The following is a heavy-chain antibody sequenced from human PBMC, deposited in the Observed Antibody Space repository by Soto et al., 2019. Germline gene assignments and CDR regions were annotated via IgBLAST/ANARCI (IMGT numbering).Heavy chain of an antibody. CDR3: ARKILGSTTRPNYWYFDL. D-gene: IGHD7-27*01. V-gene: IGHV3-23*01. CDR1: GFTFINYA. J-gene: IGHJ2*01. Sequence: EVQVLESGGGLVQPGGSLRLSCAGSGFTFINYAMHWVRQAPGKGLEWVSSISGGGDAAFFPDSVRGRFTISRDNSKNTVTMQMNSLGVDDTAVDYCARKILGSTTRPNYWYFDLWGRGTLVTVSS. CDR2: ISGGGDAA.